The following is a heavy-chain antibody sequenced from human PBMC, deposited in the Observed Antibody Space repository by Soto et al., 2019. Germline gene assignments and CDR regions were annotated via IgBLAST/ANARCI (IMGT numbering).Heavy chain of an antibody. CDR3: ARRYGASFDY. Sequence: SETLSLTCTVSGGSISSYYWSWIRQPPGKGLEWIGYIYYSGSTNYNPSLRGRVTISVDTSKNQFSLKLSSVTAADTAVYYCARRYGASFDYWGQGTLVTVSS. V-gene: IGHV4-59*01. CDR2: IYYSGST. CDR1: GGSISSYY. D-gene: IGHD4-17*01. J-gene: IGHJ4*02.